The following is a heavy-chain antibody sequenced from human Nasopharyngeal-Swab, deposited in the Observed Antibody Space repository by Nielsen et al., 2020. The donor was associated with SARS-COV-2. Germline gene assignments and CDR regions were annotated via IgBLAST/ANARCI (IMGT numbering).Heavy chain of an antibody. Sequence: GGSLRLSCAASGFTFNTYTMHWVRQAPGKGLEWVSAISAGATSTFYADSVKGRFTISRDNSNNTLYLEMTSLRAEDTAVYFCARDSPSGATSLYYFYYGMDVWGQGTTVTVSS. CDR2: ISAGATST. J-gene: IGHJ6*02. D-gene: IGHD5-12*01. CDR1: GFTFNTYT. CDR3: ARDSPSGATSLYYFYYGMDV. V-gene: IGHV3-23*01.